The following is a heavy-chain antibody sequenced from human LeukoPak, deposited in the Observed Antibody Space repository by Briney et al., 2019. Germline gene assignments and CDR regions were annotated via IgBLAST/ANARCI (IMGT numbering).Heavy chain of an antibody. CDR3: ARSGSSLNWFDP. Sequence: GGSLRLSCAASGFTFNSYGMHWVRQAPDKGLEWVAIIWYDGSNRYYADSVKGRFTISRDNSKNTLYLQMDSLRAEDTAVYYCARSGSSLNWFDPWGQGTLVTVSS. CDR1: GFTFNSYG. CDR2: IWYDGSNR. D-gene: IGHD2-15*01. J-gene: IGHJ5*02. V-gene: IGHV3-33*01.